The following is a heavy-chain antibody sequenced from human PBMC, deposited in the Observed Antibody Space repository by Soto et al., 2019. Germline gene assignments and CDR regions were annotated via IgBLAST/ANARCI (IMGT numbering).Heavy chain of an antibody. J-gene: IGHJ4*02. CDR1: GFTFSSYG. D-gene: IGHD1-7*01. CDR3: ARDLNALTGTTSAFDY. CDR2: ISYDGSNK. Sequence: PGGSLRLSCAASGFTFSSYGMHWVRQAPGKGLEWVAVISYDGSNKYYADSVKGRFTISRDNSKNTLYLQMNSLRAEDTAVYYCARDLNALTGTTSAFDYWGQGTLVTVSS. V-gene: IGHV3-30*03.